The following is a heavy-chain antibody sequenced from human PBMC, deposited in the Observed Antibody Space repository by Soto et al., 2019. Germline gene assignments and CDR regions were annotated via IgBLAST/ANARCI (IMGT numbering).Heavy chain of an antibody. D-gene: IGHD6-19*01. CDR3: ARTKAVAAKPQYYFDY. Sequence: QVQLVESGGGVVQPGRSLRLSCAASGFSFSSYGMHWVRQAPGKGLEWVAVIWYDGSNKYYADSVKGRFTISRDNSKNTLYLQMNSLRAEDTAVYYCARTKAVAAKPQYYFDYWGQGTLVTVSS. CDR1: GFSFSSYG. CDR2: IWYDGSNK. J-gene: IGHJ4*02. V-gene: IGHV3-33*01.